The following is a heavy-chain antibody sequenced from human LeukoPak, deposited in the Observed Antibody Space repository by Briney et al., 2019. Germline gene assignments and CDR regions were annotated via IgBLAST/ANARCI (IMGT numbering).Heavy chain of an antibody. J-gene: IGHJ4*02. CDR1: GGSISSYY. Sequence: NTSETLSLTCTVSGGSISSYYWSWIRQPAGKGLEWIGRIYTSGSTNYNPSLKSRVTMSVDTSKNQFSLKLSSVTAADTAVYYCARVRYDSSGYYCLDYWGQGTLVTVSS. D-gene: IGHD3-22*01. V-gene: IGHV4-4*07. CDR2: IYTSGST. CDR3: ARVRYDSSGYYCLDY.